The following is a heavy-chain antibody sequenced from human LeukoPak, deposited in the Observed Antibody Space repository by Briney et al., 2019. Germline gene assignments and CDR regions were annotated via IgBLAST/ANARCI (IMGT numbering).Heavy chain of an antibody. V-gene: IGHV4-30-2*01. CDR3: ARMFDYGDPNWFDP. Sequence: SETLSLTCTVSGGSISSGGYSWSWIRQPPGRGLEWIGYIYHSGSTYYNPSLKSRVTISVDRSKNQFSLKLSSVTAADTAMYYCARMFDYGDPNWFDPWGQGTLVTVSS. D-gene: IGHD4-17*01. CDR1: GGSISSGGYS. J-gene: IGHJ5*02. CDR2: IYHSGST.